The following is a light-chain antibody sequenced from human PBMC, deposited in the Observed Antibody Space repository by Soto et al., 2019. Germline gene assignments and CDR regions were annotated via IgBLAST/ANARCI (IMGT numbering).Light chain of an antibody. CDR2: DAS. CDR3: QQYGTLPLT. V-gene: IGKV1-5*01. J-gene: IGKJ4*01. CDR1: QTIVTW. Sequence: DIQVTQSPPTLSASVGDRVTITCRASQTIVTWLAWYQQTPGKAPKLXIYDASSLASGVPSMFSGSGSGTEFTLTISRLEPEDFALYYCQQYGTLPLTFGGGTKVDIK.